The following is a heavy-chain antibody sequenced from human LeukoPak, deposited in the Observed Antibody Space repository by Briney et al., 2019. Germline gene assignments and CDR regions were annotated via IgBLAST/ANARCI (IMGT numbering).Heavy chain of an antibody. CDR1: GYTFPGYY. CDR2: INPNSGGT. V-gene: IGHV1-2*02. CDR3: ARADYYDSSGYHYYFDY. D-gene: IGHD3-22*01. Sequence: GAAVKVSCKASGYTFPGYYMHLVRQAPGQGLEWMGWINPNSGGTNYAQKFQGRVTMTRDTSISTAYMELSRLRSDDTAVYFCARADYYDSSGYHYYFDYWGQGTLVTVSS. J-gene: IGHJ4*02.